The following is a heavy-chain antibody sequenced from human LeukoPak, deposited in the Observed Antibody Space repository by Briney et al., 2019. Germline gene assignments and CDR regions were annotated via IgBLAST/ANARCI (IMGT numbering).Heavy chain of an antibody. CDR2: IYYSGST. Sequence: SETLSLTCTVSGGSISSSSYYWGWIRQPPGKGLEWVGSIYYSGSTYYNPSLKSRVTISVDTSKNQFSLKLSSVTAADTAVYYCARHKNYYGSEFDYWGQGTLVTVSS. CDR3: ARHKNYYGSEFDY. J-gene: IGHJ4*02. CDR1: GGSISSSSYY. V-gene: IGHV4-39*01. D-gene: IGHD3-10*01.